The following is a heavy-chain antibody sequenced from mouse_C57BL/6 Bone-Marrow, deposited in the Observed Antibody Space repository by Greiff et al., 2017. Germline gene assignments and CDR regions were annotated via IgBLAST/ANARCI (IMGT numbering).Heavy chain of an antibody. CDR3: ARNRYYYGSSYYFDY. V-gene: IGHV1-59*01. Sequence: VQLQQPGAELVRPGTSVKLSCKASGYTFTSYWMHWVKQRPGQGLEWIGVIDPSDSYTNYNQKFKGKATLTVDTSSSTAYMQLSSLTSEDSAVYYCARNRYYYGSSYYFDYWGQGTTLTVSS. D-gene: IGHD1-1*01. CDR2: IDPSDSYT. CDR1: GYTFTSYW. J-gene: IGHJ2*01.